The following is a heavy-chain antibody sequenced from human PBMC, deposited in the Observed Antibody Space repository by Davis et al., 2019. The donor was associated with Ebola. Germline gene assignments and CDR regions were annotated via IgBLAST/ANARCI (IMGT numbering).Heavy chain of an antibody. Sequence: SETLSLTCAVYGGSFSGYYWSWIRQPPGKGLEWVGEINRSGSTNYNPSLKSRVTISIDTSKNQFSLKLSSVTAADTAVYYCARGQWLVLWFDPWGQGTLVTVSS. CDR2: INRSGST. D-gene: IGHD6-19*01. CDR3: ARGQWLVLWFDP. CDR1: GGSFSGYY. J-gene: IGHJ5*02. V-gene: IGHV4-34*01.